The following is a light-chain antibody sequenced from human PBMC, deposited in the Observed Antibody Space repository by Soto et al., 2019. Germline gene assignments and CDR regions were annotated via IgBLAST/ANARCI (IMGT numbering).Light chain of an antibody. Sequence: QSVLTQPASVSGSLGQSITISCTGTSSDIGVNNYVSGYQQHPVKSPQLMIFEVSNRPSGVSNRFSGSTAGHTASLTIAAVQVEDEAASSCSSYISSSTLVVFGGGTKVTVL. CDR3: SSYISSSTLVV. CDR1: SSDIGVNNY. CDR2: EVS. V-gene: IGLV2-14*01. J-gene: IGLJ2*01.